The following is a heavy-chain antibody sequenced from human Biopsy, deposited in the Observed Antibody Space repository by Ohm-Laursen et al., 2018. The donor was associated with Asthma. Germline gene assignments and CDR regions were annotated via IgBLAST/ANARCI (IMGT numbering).Heavy chain of an antibody. V-gene: IGHV1-69*13. CDR2: INSVFGTT. J-gene: IGHJ4*02. CDR1: GGTFNTYV. Sequence: SVKVSCKSLGGTFNTYVIGWVRQAPGQGLEWMGGINSVFGTTTYPQKFQDRVAITADDSTSTVYMELSSLRSEDTAVYYCARKAGSCISRTCYSLDFWGQGTLVTVSS. D-gene: IGHD2-2*01. CDR3: ARKAGSCISRTCYSLDF.